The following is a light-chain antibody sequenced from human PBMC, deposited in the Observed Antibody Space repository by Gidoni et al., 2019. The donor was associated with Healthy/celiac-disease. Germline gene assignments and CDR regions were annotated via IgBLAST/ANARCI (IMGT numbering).Light chain of an antibody. V-gene: IGKV1-39*01. J-gene: IGKJ1*01. CDR1: QSISRY. CDR3: QQSYSFRT. Sequence: DIQMTQSPSSLSASVGDRVTITCRASQSISRYLNWYQQKPGKAPKLLIYAASSLQSGVPSRFSGSGSGTDFTLTISSLQPEDFATYYCQQSYSFRTFGQGTKVEIK. CDR2: AAS.